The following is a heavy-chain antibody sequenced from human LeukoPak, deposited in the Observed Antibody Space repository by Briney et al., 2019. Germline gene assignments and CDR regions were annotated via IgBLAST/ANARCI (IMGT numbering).Heavy chain of an antibody. Sequence: SETLSLTCTVSGGSISSYYGTWIRQPPGKGLEWIGDIYITGSTNYNPYLKRRVTISVDTSKNQFSLRLSSVTAADTAVYYCARVRIGETSYDASDVWGLGTMVTVSS. CDR3: ARVRIGETSYDASDV. D-gene: IGHD1-26*01. J-gene: IGHJ3*01. CDR1: GGSISSYY. V-gene: IGHV4-59*13. CDR2: IYITGST.